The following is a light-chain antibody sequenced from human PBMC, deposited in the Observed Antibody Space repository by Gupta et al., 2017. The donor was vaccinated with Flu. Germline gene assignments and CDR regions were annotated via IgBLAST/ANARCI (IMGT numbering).Light chain of an antibody. V-gene: IGKV3-20*01. CDR3: QQYGDSPWT. J-gene: IGKJ1*01. Sequence: GTRFLSPGESATLPCRASQRISDTYLAWYQQRPGQTPRLLIYSASKRATGISDRFSGSWSGTDFTLTINRLEPEDFAVYYCQQYGDSPWTFGQGTKVEIK. CDR1: QRISDTY. CDR2: SAS.